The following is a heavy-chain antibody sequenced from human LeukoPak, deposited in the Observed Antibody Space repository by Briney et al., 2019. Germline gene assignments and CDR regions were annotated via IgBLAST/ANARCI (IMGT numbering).Heavy chain of an antibody. V-gene: IGHV1-18*04. J-gene: IGHJ5*02. CDR1: GYTFTSYG. D-gene: IGHD2-15*01. CDR2: ISAYNGNT. Sequence: GASVKVSCKASGYTFTSYGISRVRQAPGQGLEWMGWISAYNGNTNYAQKLQGRVTMTTDTSTSTAYMELRSLRSDDTAVYYCAREGPRYCSGGSCIRPNWFDPWGQGTLVTVSS. CDR3: AREGPRYCSGGSCIRPNWFDP.